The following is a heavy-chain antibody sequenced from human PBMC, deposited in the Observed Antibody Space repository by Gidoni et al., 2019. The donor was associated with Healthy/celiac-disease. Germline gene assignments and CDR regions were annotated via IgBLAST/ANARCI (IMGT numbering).Heavy chain of an antibody. V-gene: IGHV1-24*01. CDR3: ATSSGAPMVRGVIPVFVYGMDV. D-gene: IGHD3-10*01. CDR2: FDPEDGET. Sequence: QVQLVQSGAEVKKPGASVKVSCKVSGSTLTELSMHWVRQAPGKGLEWMGGFDPEDGETIYAQKFQGRVTMTEDTSTDTAYMELSSLRSEDTAVYYCATSSGAPMVRGVIPVFVYGMDVWGQGTTVTVSS. J-gene: IGHJ6*02. CDR1: GSTLTELS.